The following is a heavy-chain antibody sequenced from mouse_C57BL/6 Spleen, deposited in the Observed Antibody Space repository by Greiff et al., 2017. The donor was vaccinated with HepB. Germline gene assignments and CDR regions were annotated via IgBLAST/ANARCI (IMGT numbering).Heavy chain of an antibody. CDR3: ARKGYDYDDWYFDV. J-gene: IGHJ1*03. CDR1: GYTFTSYG. D-gene: IGHD2-4*01. CDR2: IYPRSGNT. V-gene: IGHV1-81*01. Sequence: QVQLQQSGAELARPGASVKLSCKASGYTFTSYGISWVKQSTGQGLEWIGEIYPRSGNTYYNEKFKGKATLTADKSSSTAYMELRSLTSEDSAVYFCARKGYDYDDWYFDVWGTGTTVTVSS.